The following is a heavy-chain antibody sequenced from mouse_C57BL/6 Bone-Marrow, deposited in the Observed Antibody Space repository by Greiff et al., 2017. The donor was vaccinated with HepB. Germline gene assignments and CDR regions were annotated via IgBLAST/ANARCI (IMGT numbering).Heavy chain of an antibody. V-gene: IGHV7-1*01. CDR1: GFTFSDFY. D-gene: IGHD2-3*01. CDR2: SRNKANDYTT. CDR3: ARDAGDGRFDY. Sequence: EVMLVESGGGLVQSGRSLRLSCATSGFTFSDFYMEWVRQAPGKGLEWIAASRNKANDYTTEYSASVKGRFIVSRDTSQSILYLQMNALRAEDTAIYYCARDAGDGRFDYWGQGTTLTVSS. J-gene: IGHJ2*01.